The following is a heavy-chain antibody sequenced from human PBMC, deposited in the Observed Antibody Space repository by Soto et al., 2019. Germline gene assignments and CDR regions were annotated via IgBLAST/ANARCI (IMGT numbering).Heavy chain of an antibody. J-gene: IGHJ6*03. CDR2: IYYSGST. Sequence: PSETLSLTCTVSGGSISSYYWSWIRQPPGKGLEWIGYIYYSGSTNYNPSLKSRVTISVDTSKNQFSLKLSSVTAADTAVYYCAREVQAARRGFPSYSTDVWGKGPTVTLAS. D-gene: IGHD6-6*01. CDR3: AREVQAARRGFPSYSTDV. CDR1: GGSISSYY. V-gene: IGHV4-59*01.